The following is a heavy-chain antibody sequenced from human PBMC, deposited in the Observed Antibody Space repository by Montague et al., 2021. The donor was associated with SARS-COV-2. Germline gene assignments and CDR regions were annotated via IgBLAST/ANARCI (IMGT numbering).Heavy chain of an antibody. Sequence: SETLSPTRTVSGGSISRSSYDWGWIRQPPGKGLEWIGSIYYSGSTYYXPSVKSRVTISVDTSKNQFSLKLSSVTAADTAVYYCARVGRQQLVRLSGMDVWGQGTTVTVSS. J-gene: IGHJ6*02. V-gene: IGHV4-39*07. D-gene: IGHD6-13*01. CDR1: GGSISRSSYD. CDR3: ARVGRQQLVRLSGMDV. CDR2: IYYSGST.